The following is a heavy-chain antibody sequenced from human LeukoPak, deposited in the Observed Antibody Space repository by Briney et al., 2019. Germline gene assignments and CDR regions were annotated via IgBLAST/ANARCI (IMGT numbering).Heavy chain of an antibody. CDR1: GFTFSSYG. Sequence: NSGGTLRLSCAASGFTFSSYGMSWVRQAPGKGLEWVSSISSSSSYIYYADSVSGRFTFSRDNAKNSLYLQMNSLRAEDTAVYYCARPYGDYGANYYYYMDVWGKGTTVTISS. CDR2: ISSSSSYI. J-gene: IGHJ6*03. D-gene: IGHD4-17*01. CDR3: ARPYGDYGANYYYYMDV. V-gene: IGHV3-21*01.